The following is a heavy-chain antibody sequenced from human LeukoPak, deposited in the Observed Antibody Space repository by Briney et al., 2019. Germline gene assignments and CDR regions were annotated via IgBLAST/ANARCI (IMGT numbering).Heavy chain of an antibody. CDR2: INHSGST. V-gene: IGHV4-34*01. D-gene: IGHD3-9*01. Sequence: SETLSLTCAVYGGSFSGYYWSWIRQPPGKGLEWIGEINHSGSTNYNPSIKSRVTISVDTSKNQFSLKLSSVTAADTAVYYCARGSDDVLTGYYHPTNFDYWGQGTLVTVSS. CDR3: ARGSDDVLTGYYHPTNFDY. J-gene: IGHJ4*02. CDR1: GGSFSGYY.